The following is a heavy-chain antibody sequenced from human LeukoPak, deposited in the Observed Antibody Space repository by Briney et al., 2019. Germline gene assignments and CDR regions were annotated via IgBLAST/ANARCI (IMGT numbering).Heavy chain of an antibody. CDR1: GGSISPYY. Sequence: PSETLSLTCTVSGGSISPYYWSWIRQPPGKGLEWIGSIYHSGSTYYNPSLKSRVTISVDTSKNQFSLKLSSVTAADTAVYYCARCIAAAGTYYYYYMDVWGKGTTVTVSS. J-gene: IGHJ6*03. CDR2: IYHSGST. D-gene: IGHD6-13*01. CDR3: ARCIAAAGTYYYYYMDV. V-gene: IGHV4-38-2*02.